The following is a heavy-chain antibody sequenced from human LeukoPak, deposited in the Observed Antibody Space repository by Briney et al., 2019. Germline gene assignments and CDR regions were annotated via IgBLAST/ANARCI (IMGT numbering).Heavy chain of an antibody. J-gene: IGHJ4*02. V-gene: IGHV3-72*01. CDR1: GFMFSDHY. D-gene: IGHD3-9*01. CDR2: IRNRARGHTT. CDR3: ARPNGIDWSIDYSDY. Sequence: GGSLRLSCAASGFMFSDHYMDWVRQPPGKGLEWVGRIRNRARGHTTEYAASVKGRFTVSRDDSKNSVYLQMNSLKTEDTAVYYCARPNGIDWSIDYSDYWGQGTLVTVSS.